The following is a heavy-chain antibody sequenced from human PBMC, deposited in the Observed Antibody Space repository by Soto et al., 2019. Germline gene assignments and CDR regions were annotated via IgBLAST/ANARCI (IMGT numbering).Heavy chain of an antibody. V-gene: IGHV1-18*01. CDR3: ARDSGSSWLPLGLCFQH. D-gene: IGHD6-13*01. Sequence: QVQLVQSGAEVKKPGASVKVSCKASGYTFTSYGISWVRQAPGQGLEWMGWSSAYNGNTNYAQKLTGRVTMTTDTSTSTAYMELRSLRSDDTAVYYCARDSGSSWLPLGLCFQHWGQGTLVTVSS. J-gene: IGHJ1*01. CDR1: GYTFTSYG. CDR2: SSAYNGNT.